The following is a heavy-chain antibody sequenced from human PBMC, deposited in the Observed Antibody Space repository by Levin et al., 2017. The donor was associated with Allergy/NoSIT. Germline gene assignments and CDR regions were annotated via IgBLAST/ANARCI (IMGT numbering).Heavy chain of an antibody. Sequence: GGSLRLSCAASGFTFDDYAMHWVRQAPGKGLEWVSGISWNSGSIGYADSVKGRFTISRDNAKNSLYLQMNSLRAEDTALYYCAKDMVDCSSTSCFNYYYYGMDVWGQGTTVTVSS. CDR3: AKDMVDCSSTSCFNYYYYGMDV. D-gene: IGHD2-2*01. CDR2: ISWNSGSI. V-gene: IGHV3-9*01. CDR1: GFTFDDYA. J-gene: IGHJ6*02.